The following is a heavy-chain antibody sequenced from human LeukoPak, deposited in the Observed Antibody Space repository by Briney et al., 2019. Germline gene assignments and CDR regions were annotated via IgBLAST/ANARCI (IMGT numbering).Heavy chain of an antibody. V-gene: IGHV4-34*01. CDR2: INHSGST. CDR3: ARVQGSSAPTLFDY. Sequence: SETLSLTCAVYGGSFSGYYWSWIRQPPGKGLEWIGEINHSGSTNYNPSLKSRVTISVDTSKNQFSLKLSSVTAADTAVYYCARVQGSSAPTLFDYWGQGTLVTVS. CDR1: GGSFSGYY. D-gene: IGHD6-6*01. J-gene: IGHJ4*02.